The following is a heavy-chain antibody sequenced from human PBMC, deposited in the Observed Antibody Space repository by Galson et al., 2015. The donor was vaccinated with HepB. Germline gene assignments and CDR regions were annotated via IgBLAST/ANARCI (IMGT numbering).Heavy chain of an antibody. D-gene: IGHD1-7*01. V-gene: IGHV1-2*04. Sequence: SVKVSCKASGYTFTGYYMHWVRQAPGQGLEWMGWINPNSGGTNYAQKFQGWVTMTRDTSISTAYMELSRLRSDDTAVYYCARGPYNWNSNWFDPWGQGTLVTVSS. CDR1: GYTFTGYY. J-gene: IGHJ5*02. CDR2: INPNSGGT. CDR3: ARGPYNWNSNWFDP.